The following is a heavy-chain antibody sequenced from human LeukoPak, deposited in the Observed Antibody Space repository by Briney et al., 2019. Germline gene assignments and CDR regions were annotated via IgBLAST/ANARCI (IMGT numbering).Heavy chain of an antibody. CDR3: ARDASIAAAGDNWFDP. CDR2: IYTSGST. D-gene: IGHD6-13*01. Sequence: SETLSVTCTVSGGSISSYYWSWIRQPAGKGLEWIGRIYTSGSTNYNPSLKSRVTTSVDTSKNQFSLKLSSVTAADTAVYYCARDASIAAAGDNWFDPWGQGTQVTVYS. J-gene: IGHJ5*02. V-gene: IGHV4-4*07. CDR1: GGSISSYY.